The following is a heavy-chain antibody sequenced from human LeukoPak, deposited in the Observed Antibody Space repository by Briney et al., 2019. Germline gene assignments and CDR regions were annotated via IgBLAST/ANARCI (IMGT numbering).Heavy chain of an antibody. V-gene: IGHV1-69*13. J-gene: IGHJ4*02. Sequence: GASVKVSCKASGYTFTSYGISWVRQAPGQGLEWMGGIIPIFGTANYAQKFQGRVTITADESTSTAYMELSSLRSEDTAVYYCARDEGYGYYEFDYWGQGTLVTVSS. CDR3: ARDEGYGYYEFDY. CDR1: GYTFTSYG. CDR2: IIPIFGTA. D-gene: IGHD3-3*01.